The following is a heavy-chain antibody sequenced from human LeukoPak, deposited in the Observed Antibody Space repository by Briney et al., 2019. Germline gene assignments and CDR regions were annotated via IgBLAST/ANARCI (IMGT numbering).Heavy chain of an antibody. J-gene: IGHJ4*02. V-gene: IGHV1-69*05. D-gene: IGHD3-22*01. Sequence: ASVKVSCKASGGTFSSYAISWVRQAPGQGLEWMGGIIPIFGTANYAQKFQGRVTITTDESTSTAYMELSSLRSEDTAVYYCARSNYYDSSGYLFSGAYWGQGTLVTVSS. CDR3: ARSNYYDSSGYLFSGAY. CDR1: GGTFSSYA. CDR2: IIPIFGTA.